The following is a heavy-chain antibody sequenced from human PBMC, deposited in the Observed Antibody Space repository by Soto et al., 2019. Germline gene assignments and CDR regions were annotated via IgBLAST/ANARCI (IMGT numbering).Heavy chain of an antibody. CDR1: GFTFSNYW. CDR3: ARGGPTPRSSNWYLDC. CDR2: FNSDGSST. V-gene: IGHV3-74*01. Sequence: GGSLRLSCAASGFTFSNYWMHWVRQAPGKGLVWVSRFNSDGSSTNYADSVKGRFTVSRDNAKNTLYLQMNSLRAEDTAVYYCARGGPTPRSSNWYLDCWGQGTLVTVSS. J-gene: IGHJ4*02. D-gene: IGHD4-4*01.